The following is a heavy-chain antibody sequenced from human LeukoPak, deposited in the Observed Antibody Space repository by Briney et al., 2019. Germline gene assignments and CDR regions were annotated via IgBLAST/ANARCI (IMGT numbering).Heavy chain of an antibody. CDR2: ISYDGSNK. CDR3: ARDGGDYCIDP. Sequence: VRSLRFSCAAAGCTFSSYAMHWVRQAPCMGLEWVAVISYDGSNKYYADSVKGRFTISRDNSKNTLYLQMNSLRAEDTAVYYCARDGGDYCIDPWGQGTLVTVSS. V-gene: IGHV3-30-3*01. CDR1: GCTFSSYA. J-gene: IGHJ5*02. D-gene: IGHD4-17*01.